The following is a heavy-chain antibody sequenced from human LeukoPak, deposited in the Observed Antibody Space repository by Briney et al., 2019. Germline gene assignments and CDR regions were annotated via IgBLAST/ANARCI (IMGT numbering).Heavy chain of an antibody. CDR3: ARAVPGYSSGWYVDWYFDL. CDR2: ISSSGSTI. J-gene: IGHJ2*01. D-gene: IGHD6-19*01. V-gene: IGHV3-48*01. Sequence: GGSLRLSCAASGFTFSSYSMNWVRQAPGKGLKWVSYISSSGSTIYYADSVKGRFTISRDYAKNSLYLQMNSLRAEDTAVYYCARAVPGYSSGWYVDWYFDLWGRGTLVTVSS. CDR1: GFTFSSYS.